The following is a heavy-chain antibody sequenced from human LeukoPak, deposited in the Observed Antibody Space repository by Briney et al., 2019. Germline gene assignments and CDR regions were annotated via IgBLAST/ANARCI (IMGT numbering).Heavy chain of an antibody. V-gene: IGHV4-39*01. J-gene: IGHJ3*02. CDR2: MYYGGST. D-gene: IGHD6-19*01. CDR3: ARLGWQWLVYAFDI. Sequence: SETLSLTCTVSGGSISSSSYYWVWIRQPPGKGLEWIGSMYYGGSTYYNPSLESRVTISIDTSKNQFSLKLSSVTAADTAVYYCARLGWQWLVYAFDIWGQGTMVTVSS. CDR1: GGSISSSSYY.